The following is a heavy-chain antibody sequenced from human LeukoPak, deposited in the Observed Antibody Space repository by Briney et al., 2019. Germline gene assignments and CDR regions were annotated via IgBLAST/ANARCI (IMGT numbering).Heavy chain of an antibody. J-gene: IGHJ5*02. Sequence: SETLSLTCTVSGGSISGGSYYWSWIRQPAGKGLEWIGRIYTSGSTNYNPSLKSRVTMSVDTSKNQFSLKLSSVTAADTAVYYCARDCGLSGSGSYYTNWFDPWGQGTLVTVSS. CDR2: IYTSGST. D-gene: IGHD3-10*01. V-gene: IGHV4-61*02. CDR3: ARDCGLSGSGSYYTNWFDP. CDR1: GGSISGGSYY.